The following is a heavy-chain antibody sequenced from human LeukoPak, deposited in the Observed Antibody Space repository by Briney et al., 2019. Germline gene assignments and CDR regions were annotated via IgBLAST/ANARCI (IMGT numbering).Heavy chain of an antibody. CDR3: ASVEIAVAGTRGSDY. CDR2: INHSGST. D-gene: IGHD6-19*01. Sequence: SETLSLTCAVYGGSFSGYYWSWIRQPPGKGLEWIGEINHSGSTNYNPSLKSRVTMSVDTSKNQFSLKLSSVTAADTAVYYCASVEIAVAGTRGSDYWGQGTLVTVSS. J-gene: IGHJ4*02. V-gene: IGHV4-34*01. CDR1: GGSFSGYY.